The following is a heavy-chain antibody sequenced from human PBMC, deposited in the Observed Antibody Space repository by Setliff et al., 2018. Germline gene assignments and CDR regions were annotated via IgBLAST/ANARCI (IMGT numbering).Heavy chain of an antibody. CDR3: AGGPRWYDSGGYYFRTDN. CDR2: LNDVGHST. D-gene: IGHD3-22*01. CDR1: GFTFSSYA. J-gene: IGHJ4*02. V-gene: IGHV3-23*03. Sequence: SGGSLRLSCAASGFTFSSYAMSWVRQAPGKGLEWVSGLNDVGHSTYYADSVKGRFTISRDNSKNTLYLQMNSLRAEDTAVYYCAGGPRWYDSGGYYFRTDNWGQGTLVTVSS.